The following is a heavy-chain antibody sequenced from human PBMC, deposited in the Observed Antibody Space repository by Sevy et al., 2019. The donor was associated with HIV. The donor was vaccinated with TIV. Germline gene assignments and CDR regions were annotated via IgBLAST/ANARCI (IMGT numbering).Heavy chain of an antibody. CDR2: ISYSGGST. CDR1: GFTFNNYA. J-gene: IGHJ4*02. D-gene: IGHD1-26*01. CDR3: AKDRVSGSYYAGDFDY. Sequence: GGSLRLSCAASGFTFNNYAMSWVRQAPGKGLEWVSVISYSGGSTYYADSVKGQFTSSRDNSKNKLYLQMNSLRAEDMAVYYCAKDRVSGSYYAGDFDYGGQGTLVTVSS. V-gene: IGHV3-23*01.